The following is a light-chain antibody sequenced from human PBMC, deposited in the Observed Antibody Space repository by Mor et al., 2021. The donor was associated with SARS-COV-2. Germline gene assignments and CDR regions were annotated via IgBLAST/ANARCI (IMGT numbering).Light chain of an antibody. Sequence: QPSQVPQLNIYDINKRPSGISNRFSGSKSGNMASLTISGLQAEDEADYYCCSYAPSSNSWVFGGG. CDR2: DIN. V-gene: IGLV2-23*02. CDR3: CSYAPSSNSWV. J-gene: IGLJ3*02.